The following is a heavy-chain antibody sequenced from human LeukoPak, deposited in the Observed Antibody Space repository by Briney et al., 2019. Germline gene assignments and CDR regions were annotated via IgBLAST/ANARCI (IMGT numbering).Heavy chain of an antibody. V-gene: IGHV1-46*01. CDR1: GYTFTGYY. CDR2: INPSGGST. D-gene: IGHD6-6*01. CDR3: ARDAVIAARLFDY. Sequence: ASVKVSCKASGYTFTGYYMHWVRQAPGQGLEWMGIINPSGGSTSYAQKFQGRVTMTRDMSTSTVYMELSSLRSEDTAVYYCARDAVIAARLFDYWGQGTLVTVSS. J-gene: IGHJ4*02.